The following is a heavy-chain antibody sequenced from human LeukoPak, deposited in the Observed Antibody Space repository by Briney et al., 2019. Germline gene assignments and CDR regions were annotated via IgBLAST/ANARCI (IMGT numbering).Heavy chain of an antibody. D-gene: IGHD6-19*01. V-gene: IGHV3-9*01. Sequence: PPGRSLRLSCAASGFTFDDYAMHWVRQAPGKGLEWVSGISWNSGSIGYADSVKGRFTISRDNAKNSLYLQMNSLRAEDTALYYCAKAYPASIAVAGHFDYWGQGTLVTVSS. J-gene: IGHJ4*02. CDR3: AKAYPASIAVAGHFDY. CDR1: GFTFDDYA. CDR2: ISWNSGSI.